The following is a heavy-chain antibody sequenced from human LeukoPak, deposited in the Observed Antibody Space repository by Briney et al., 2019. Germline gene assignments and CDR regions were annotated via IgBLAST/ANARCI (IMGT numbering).Heavy chain of an antibody. CDR2: IAYSGDT. CDR1: GGSINNYY. CDR3: AREVQYQLHAFDI. Sequence: SETLSLTCTVSGGSINNYYWSWIRQPPGKGLEWIGYIAYSGDTNYNPSLKSRVTISLDTSKNQFSLNLNSMTAADTAVYYCAREVQYQLHAFDIWGQGTMVPVSS. J-gene: IGHJ3*02. V-gene: IGHV4-59*01. D-gene: IGHD2-2*01.